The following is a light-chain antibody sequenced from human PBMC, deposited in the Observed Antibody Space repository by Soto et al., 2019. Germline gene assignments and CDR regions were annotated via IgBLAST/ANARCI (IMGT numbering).Light chain of an antibody. J-gene: IGKJ4*02. CDR2: DAS. CDR3: KQYDSSSPST. V-gene: IGKV3-15*01. Sequence: EIVMTQSPVTLSVSPGERATLSCRASQSINRKVAWYQQRPGQAPRLLISDASIRATGIPARFSGSGSGTEFTLTISSLQSEDFAVYYCKQYDSSSPSTFGGGTKVEIK. CDR1: QSINRK.